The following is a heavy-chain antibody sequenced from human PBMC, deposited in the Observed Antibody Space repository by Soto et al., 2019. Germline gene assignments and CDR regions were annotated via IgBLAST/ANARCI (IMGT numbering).Heavy chain of an antibody. V-gene: IGHV3-15*01. D-gene: IGHD2-8*01. CDR3: TTTKGRLEHSMIGF. Sequence: EVQLVESGGGLVKPGGSLRLSCAGSGFTFSNAWMSWVRRAPGKGLEWVGGIKSDAYGGAIDYAAPVKGRFTISRDDANSMLFMQMNNLRAENPAVYSCTTTKGRLEHSMIGFWGQGTPVIGSS. J-gene: IGHJ4*02. CDR1: GFTFSNAW. CDR2: IKSDAYGGAI.